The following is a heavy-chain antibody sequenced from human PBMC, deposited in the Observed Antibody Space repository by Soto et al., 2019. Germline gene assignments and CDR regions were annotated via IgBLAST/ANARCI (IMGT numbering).Heavy chain of an antibody. V-gene: IGHV3-15*07. J-gene: IGHJ6*02. CDR1: GSTFSNAW. D-gene: IGHD1-1*01. CDR3: TEYNSDSRYYGMDV. CDR2: IKSKTDGGTT. Sequence: PGGSLRLSCAASGSTFSNAWMNWVRQAPGKGLEWVGRIKSKTDGGTTDYAAPVKGRFTISRDDSKNTLYLQMNSLKTEDTAVYYCTEYNSDSRYYGMDVWGQGTTVTVSS.